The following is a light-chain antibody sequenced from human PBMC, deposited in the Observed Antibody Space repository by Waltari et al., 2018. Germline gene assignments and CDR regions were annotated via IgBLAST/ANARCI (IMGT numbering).Light chain of an antibody. J-gene: IGLJ3*02. CDR3: MILYNNAVV. V-gene: IGLV5-45*01. CDR2: YKPDSGT. Sequence: QAVLTQPASLSASPGASASLTCTLRSDINVGTYKIYWYQQRPGSPPQFLVKYKPDSGTQVGSGFPSRFSGSKYTSANAGILLISGLQSEDEADYYCMILYNNAVVFGGGTKVTVL. CDR1: SDINVGTYK.